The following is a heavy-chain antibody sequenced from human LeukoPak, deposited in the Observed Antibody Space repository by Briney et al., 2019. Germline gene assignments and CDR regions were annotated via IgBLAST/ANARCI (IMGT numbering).Heavy chain of an antibody. D-gene: IGHD2-8*01. CDR1: GFTFSNFA. V-gene: IGHV3-23*01. J-gene: IGHJ4*02. CDR2: ITSNGGHT. Sequence: PGGSLRLSCAASGFTFSNFAMSWVRLAPGKGLEWVSVITSNGGHTYYADSVKGRFTISRDNSKNTLYLQMNSLRAEDTAVYYCTKDKEDIVLMVFALSGYYFDYWGQGTLVTVSS. CDR3: TKDKEDIVLMVFALSGYYFDY.